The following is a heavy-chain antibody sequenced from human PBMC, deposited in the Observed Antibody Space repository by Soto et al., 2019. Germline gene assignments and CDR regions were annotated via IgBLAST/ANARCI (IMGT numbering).Heavy chain of an antibody. CDR2: IIPVFGTP. Sequence: QVQVVQSGAEVKKPGSSVKVSCKASGGSFSNYGISWVRQAPGQGLEWMGGIIPVFGTPHYAQKFQDRVTITADESTSTVYMEVSSLTAEDTAVYYCARGDATKIIVTTYYGLDVCGQGTTVTGSS. CDR3: ARGDATKIIVTTYYGLDV. CDR1: GGSFSNYG. J-gene: IGHJ6*02. D-gene: IGHD3-22*01. V-gene: IGHV1-69*12.